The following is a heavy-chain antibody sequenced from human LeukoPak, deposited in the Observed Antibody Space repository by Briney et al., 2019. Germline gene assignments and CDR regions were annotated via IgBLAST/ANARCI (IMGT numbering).Heavy chain of an antibody. D-gene: IGHD2-2*01. J-gene: IGHJ4*02. Sequence: GGSLRLSCAASGFTFSSYAMSWVRQAPGKGLEWVSAISGSGGSTYYADSVKGRFTISRDNSKNTLYLQMNSLRAEDTAVYYCARAHLGYCSSTSCYGAYWGQGTLVTVSS. CDR2: ISGSGGST. V-gene: IGHV3-23*01. CDR1: GFTFSSYA. CDR3: ARAHLGYCSSTSCYGAY.